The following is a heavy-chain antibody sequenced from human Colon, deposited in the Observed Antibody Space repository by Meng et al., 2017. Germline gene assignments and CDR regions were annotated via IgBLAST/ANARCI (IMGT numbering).Heavy chain of an antibody. CDR3: ATEKISSSWQPMKYYGMDV. V-gene: IGHV3-21*01. J-gene: IGHJ6*02. CDR1: GFTFSRYS. Sequence: GGSLRLSCAVSGFTFSRYSMNWVRQAPGKGLEWVSSISSSSSYIYYADSVKGRFTISRDNARNSLYLQMNSLIAEDRAVYHCATEKISSSWQPMKYYGMDVWGQGTTVT. D-gene: IGHD6-13*01. CDR2: ISSSSSYI.